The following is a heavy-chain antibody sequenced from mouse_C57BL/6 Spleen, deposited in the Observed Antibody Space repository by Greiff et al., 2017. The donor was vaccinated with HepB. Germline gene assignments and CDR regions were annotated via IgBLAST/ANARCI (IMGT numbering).Heavy chain of an antibody. CDR2: ISDGGSYT. CDR3: ARNYGSSYVGYFDY. V-gene: IGHV5-4*03. D-gene: IGHD1-1*01. Sequence: EVMLVESGGGLVKPEGSLKLSCAASGFTFSSYAMSWVRQTPEKRLEWVATISDGGSYTYYPDNVKGRFTISRDNAKNNLYLQMSHLKSEDTAMYYCARNYGSSYVGYFDYWGQGTTLTVSS. CDR1: GFTFSSYA. J-gene: IGHJ2*01.